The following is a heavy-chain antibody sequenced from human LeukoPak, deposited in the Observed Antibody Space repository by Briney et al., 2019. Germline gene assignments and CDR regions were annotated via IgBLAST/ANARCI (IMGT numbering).Heavy chain of an antibody. V-gene: IGHV3-21*01. D-gene: IGHD3-10*01. CDR2: ISSTSTYI. J-gene: IGHJ4*02. CDR3: AYGSGSSQGPFPY. Sequence: KPGGSLRLSCAASGFTFSSYSMNWVRQAPGKGLEWVSSISSTSTYIYYGDSVKGRFTVSRDNAKNSLYLQMNSLRVEDMAVYYCAYGSGSSQGPFPYWGQGTLVTVSS. CDR1: GFTFSSYS.